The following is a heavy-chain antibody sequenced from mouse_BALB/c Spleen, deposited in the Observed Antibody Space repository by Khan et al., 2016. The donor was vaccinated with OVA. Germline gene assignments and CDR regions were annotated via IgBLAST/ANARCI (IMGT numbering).Heavy chain of an antibody. CDR2: INPRSGYT. CDR1: GYTFTSHT. V-gene: IGHV1-4*01. CDR3: ARRTTEYALDY. J-gene: IGHJ4*01. D-gene: IGHD2-14*01. Sequence: VELVESGAELARPGASVKMSCKASGYTFTSHTMHWVKQRPGQGLEWIGYINPRSGYTQYNQNFNDKATLTADISSSTAYMQLSSLTSEDSAVYYCARRTTEYALDYWGQGTSVTVSS.